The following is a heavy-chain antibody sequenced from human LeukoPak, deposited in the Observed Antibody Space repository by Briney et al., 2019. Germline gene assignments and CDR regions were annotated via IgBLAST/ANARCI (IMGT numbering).Heavy chain of an antibody. Sequence: GESLKISCKGSGYSFTSYWIGWVRQMPGKGLEWMGSIYPGDSDTRYSPSFQGQVTISADKSLSTAYLQWSSLKASDTAMYYCARPRAYYYDSSLGFDYWGQGTLVTVSS. D-gene: IGHD3-22*01. CDR2: IYPGDSDT. V-gene: IGHV5-51*01. CDR3: ARPRAYYYDSSLGFDY. CDR1: GYSFTSYW. J-gene: IGHJ4*02.